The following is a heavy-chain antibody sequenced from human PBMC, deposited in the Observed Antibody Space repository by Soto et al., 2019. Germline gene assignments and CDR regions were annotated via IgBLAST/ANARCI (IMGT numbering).Heavy chain of an antibody. D-gene: IGHD3-16*01. Sequence: ASVKVSCKASGNTFTSYDINWVRQATGHGLEWMGWINPNSGNIGYAQKFQGRVTMTRDTAISTAYMELSRLRSDDTAVYYCARDPSSPHMITFGNTMWGMDVWGQGTTVTVSS. J-gene: IGHJ6*02. CDR3: ARDPSSPHMITFGNTMWGMDV. V-gene: IGHV1-8*01. CDR1: GNTFTSYD. CDR2: INPNSGNI.